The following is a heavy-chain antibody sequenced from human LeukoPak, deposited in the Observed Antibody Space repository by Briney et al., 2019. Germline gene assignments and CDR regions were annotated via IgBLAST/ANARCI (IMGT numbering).Heavy chain of an antibody. V-gene: IGHV4-59*08. CDR1: GGSISSSY. J-gene: IGHJ4*02. CDR2: IYYTGTT. Sequence: SETLSLTCTVSGGSISSSYWSWIRQPPGKGLEWIGYIYYTGTTNYNPSLKSRVTISVDTSKNQFSLRLSSVTAADTAVYYCARLKGYSSGWYPSYYFDYWGQGTLVTVSS. CDR3: ARLKGYSSGWYPSYYFDY. D-gene: IGHD6-19*01.